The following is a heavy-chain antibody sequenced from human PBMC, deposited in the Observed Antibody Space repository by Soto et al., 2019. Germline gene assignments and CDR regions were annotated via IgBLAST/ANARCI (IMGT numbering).Heavy chain of an antibody. J-gene: IGHJ4*02. CDR2: IYYSGST. D-gene: IGHD6-13*01. CDR3: ARFPFDRSSWTNPRYFDY. Sequence: PSETLSLTCTVSGGSISSSSYYWGWIRQPPGKGLEWIGSIYYSGSTYYNPSLKGRVTISVDTSKNQFSLKLSSVTAADTAVYYCARFPFDRSSWTNPRYFDYWGQGTLVTVSS. CDR1: GGSISSSSYY. V-gene: IGHV4-39*01.